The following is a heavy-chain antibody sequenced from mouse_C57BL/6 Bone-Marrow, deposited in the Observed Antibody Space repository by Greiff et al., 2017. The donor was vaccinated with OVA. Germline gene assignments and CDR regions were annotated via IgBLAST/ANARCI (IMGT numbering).Heavy chain of an antibody. CDR2: IDPENGDT. Sequence: EVQLQQSGAELVRPGASVKLSCTASGFNIKDDYMHWVKQRPEQGLEWIGWIDPENGDTEYASKFQGKATITADTPSNTAYLQLSSLTSEDTAVYYCTTRDYDGYFDYWGQGTTLTVSS. D-gene: IGHD2-4*01. J-gene: IGHJ2*01. V-gene: IGHV14-4*01. CDR3: TTRDYDGYFDY. CDR1: GFNIKDDY.